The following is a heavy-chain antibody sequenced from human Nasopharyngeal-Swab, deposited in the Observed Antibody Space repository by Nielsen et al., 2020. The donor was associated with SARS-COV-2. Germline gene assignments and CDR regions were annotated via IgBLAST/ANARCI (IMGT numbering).Heavy chain of an antibody. CDR2: IYSGGST. D-gene: IGHD6-13*01. CDR1: GFTVSSNY. Sequence: GGSLRLSCAASGFTVSSNYMSWVRQAPGTGLEWVSVIYSGGSTYYADSVKGRFTISRDNSKNTLYLQMNSLRAEDAAVYYCAGSSFDYYYYYMDVWGKGTTVTVSS. V-gene: IGHV3-66*01. J-gene: IGHJ6*03. CDR3: AGSSFDYYYYYMDV.